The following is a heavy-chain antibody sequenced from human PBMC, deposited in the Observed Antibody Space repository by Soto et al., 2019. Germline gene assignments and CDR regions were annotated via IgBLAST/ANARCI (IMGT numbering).Heavy chain of an antibody. D-gene: IGHD2-15*01. CDR2: ISGSGDSE. V-gene: IGHV3-23*01. J-gene: IGHJ4*02. CDR1: GFTFSNYA. CDR3: AKGRMSFNDL. Sequence: EVQLLESGGGLVQPGGSLRLSCAVSGFTFSNYAMSWVRQAPGKGLEWVSAISGSGDSEYYADSVKGRFTISRDNSKNTVDLEVICLSAEDTAVYYCAKGRMSFNDLWGQGTLVTVSS.